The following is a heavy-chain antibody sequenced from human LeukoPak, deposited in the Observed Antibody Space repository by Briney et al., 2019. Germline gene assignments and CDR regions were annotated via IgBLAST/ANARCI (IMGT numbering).Heavy chain of an antibody. CDR1: GGSFSGYY. CDR3: ARAGYDYVWGSYRANWFDP. D-gene: IGHD3-16*02. J-gene: IGHJ5*02. V-gene: IGHV4-34*01. Sequence: SETLSLTCAVYGGSFSGYYWSWIRQPPGKGLEWIGLINHSGSTKYNPSLKSRVTISVDTSKNQFSLKLSSVTAADTAVYYCARAGYDYVWGSYRANWFDPWGQGTLVTVSS. CDR2: INHSGST.